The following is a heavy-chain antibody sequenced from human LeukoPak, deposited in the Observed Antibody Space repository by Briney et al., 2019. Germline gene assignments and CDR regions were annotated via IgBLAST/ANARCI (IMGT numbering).Heavy chain of an antibody. D-gene: IGHD6-19*01. CDR2: IYSGGST. V-gene: IGHV3-53*05. J-gene: IGHJ4*02. CDR3: AKGDGIAVATPFDY. Sequence: PGGSLRLSCAASGFTVSSNYMSWVRQAPGKGLEWVSVIYSGGSTYYADSVKGRFTISRDNAKNSLYLQMNSLRAEDMALYYCAKGDGIAVATPFDYWGQGTLVTVSS. CDR1: GFTVSSNY.